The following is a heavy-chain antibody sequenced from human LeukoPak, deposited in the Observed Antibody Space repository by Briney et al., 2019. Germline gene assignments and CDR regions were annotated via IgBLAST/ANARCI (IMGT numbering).Heavy chain of an antibody. Sequence: ASVKVSCKASGYTFTGHYMHWVRQAPGQGLEWMGWINPNSGGTNYAQKFQGRVTMTRDTSISTAYMELSRLRSDDTAVYYCASDSKKAGKRQVSAFDIWGQGTMVTVSS. CDR1: GYTFTGHY. D-gene: IGHD6-19*01. CDR3: ASDSKKAGKRQVSAFDI. CDR2: INPNSGGT. J-gene: IGHJ3*02. V-gene: IGHV1-2*02.